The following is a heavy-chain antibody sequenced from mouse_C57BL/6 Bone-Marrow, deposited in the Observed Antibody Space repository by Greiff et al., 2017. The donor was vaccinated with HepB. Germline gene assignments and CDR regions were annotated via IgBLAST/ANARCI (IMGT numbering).Heavy chain of an antibody. CDR2: IWSGGST. CDR3: AKNPYDYDGDYYAMDY. V-gene: IGHV2-4*01. J-gene: IGHJ4*01. Sequence: VKLQESGPGLVQPSQSLSITCTVSGFSLTSYGVHWVRQPPGKGLEWLGVIWSGGSTDYNAAFISRLSISKDNSKSQVFFKMNSLQADDTAIYYCAKNPYDYDGDYYAMDYWGQGTSVTVSS. D-gene: IGHD2-4*01. CDR1: GFSLTSYG.